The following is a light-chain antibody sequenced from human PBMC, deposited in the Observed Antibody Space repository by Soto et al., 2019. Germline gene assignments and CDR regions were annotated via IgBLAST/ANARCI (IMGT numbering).Light chain of an antibody. Sequence: QSVLTQPPSASGSPGQSVTISCTGTSSDVGGYNYVSWYQQYPGKAPKLMIYEVSKRPSGVPDRFSGSKSGNTASLTVSGLQAEDEADYYCSSYAGSNNIVVFGGGTKLTVL. J-gene: IGLJ2*01. V-gene: IGLV2-8*01. CDR1: SSDVGGYNY. CDR3: SSYAGSNNIVV. CDR2: EVS.